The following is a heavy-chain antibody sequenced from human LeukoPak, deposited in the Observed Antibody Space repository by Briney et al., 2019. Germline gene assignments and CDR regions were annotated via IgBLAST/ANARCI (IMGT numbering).Heavy chain of an antibody. CDR1: GFNFRTYS. Sequence: GGSLRLSCAASGFNFRTYSMNRVRQAPGKGLEWISYISSGSSLIYYADSVKGRFTTSRDNVKNSLYLQMISLRNEDTAVYYCARVDIYHYDSSGSTYAFDIWGQGTMVTVSS. CDR2: ISSGSSLI. D-gene: IGHD3-22*01. J-gene: IGHJ3*02. V-gene: IGHV3-48*02. CDR3: ARVDIYHYDSSGSTYAFDI.